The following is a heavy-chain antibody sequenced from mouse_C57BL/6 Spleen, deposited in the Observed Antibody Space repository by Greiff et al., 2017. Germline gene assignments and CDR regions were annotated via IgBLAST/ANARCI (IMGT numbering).Heavy chain of an antibody. CDR2: ISYDGSN. V-gene: IGHV3-6*01. D-gene: IGHD1-1*01. CDR1: GYSITSGYY. Sequence: DVQLQESGPGLVKPSQSLSLTCSVTGYSITSGYYWNWIRQFPGNKLEWMGYISYDGSNNYNPSLKNRISITRDTSKNQFFLKLNSVTTEDTATYYCARGSTTVVVEDYFDYWGQGTTLTVSS. J-gene: IGHJ2*01. CDR3: ARGSTTVVVEDYFDY.